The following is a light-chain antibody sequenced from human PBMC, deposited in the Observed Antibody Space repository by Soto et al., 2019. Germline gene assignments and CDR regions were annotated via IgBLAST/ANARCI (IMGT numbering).Light chain of an antibody. V-gene: IGLV2-23*01. J-gene: IGLJ2*01. CDR3: CSYAGGTSVV. CDR1: SSDVGRYNL. CDR2: EDI. Sequence: QSALTQPASVSGSVGKSITISCTGSSSDVGRYNLVSWYQQHPGKAPKLLIYEDIERPSGVSNRFSGSKSGNTASLTISGLQTEDEADYYCCSYAGGTSVVFGGGTKLTV.